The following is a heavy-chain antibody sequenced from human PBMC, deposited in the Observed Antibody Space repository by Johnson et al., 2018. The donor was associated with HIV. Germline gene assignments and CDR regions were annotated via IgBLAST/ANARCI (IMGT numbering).Heavy chain of an antibody. CDR1: GFTVSSNY. V-gene: IGHV3-66*01. D-gene: IGHD6-13*01. CDR3: ASGWGIAASDAFDI. J-gene: IGHJ3*02. Sequence: MQLVESGGGLVQPGGSLRLSCAASGFTVSSNYMSWVRQAPGKGLEWVSVIYSGGSTYYADSVKGRFTISRDNAKNSLYLQMNSLRAEDTAVYYCASGWGIAASDAFDICGQGTMVIVSS. CDR2: IYSGGST.